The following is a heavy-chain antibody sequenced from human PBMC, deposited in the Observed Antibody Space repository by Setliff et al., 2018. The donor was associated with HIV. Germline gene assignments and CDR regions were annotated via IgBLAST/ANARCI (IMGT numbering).Heavy chain of an antibody. CDR1: GGFISSYY. J-gene: IGHJ5*02. CDR3: ARSPMDPPPYWWFDP. D-gene: IGHD2-15*01. V-gene: IGHV4-39*07. Sequence: SETLSLTCTVSGGFISSYYWGWIRQPPGKGLEWIGSIYYSGTTQYNPSLTGRVTMSLDKSKNQFSLKLSSVTAADTAVYYCARSPMDPPPYWWFDPWGQGTLVTVSS. CDR2: IYYSGTT.